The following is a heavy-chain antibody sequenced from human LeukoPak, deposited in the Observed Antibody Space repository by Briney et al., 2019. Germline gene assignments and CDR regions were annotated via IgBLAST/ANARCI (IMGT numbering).Heavy chain of an antibody. Sequence: GGSLRLSCAASGFTFSSYWMSWVRQAPGKGLEWVANIKQDGIEKYYVDSVKGRFTISRDNAKTSLYLQMNSLRAEDTAVYYCARDLSGVTGYTYGRGIDYWGQGTLVTVSS. CDR1: GFTFSSYW. CDR2: IKQDGIEK. V-gene: IGHV3-7*01. D-gene: IGHD5-18*01. J-gene: IGHJ4*02. CDR3: ARDLSGVTGYTYGRGIDY.